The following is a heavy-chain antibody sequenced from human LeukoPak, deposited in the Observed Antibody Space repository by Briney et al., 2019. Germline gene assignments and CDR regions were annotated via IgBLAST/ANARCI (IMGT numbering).Heavy chain of an antibody. CDR2: ISGSGGST. J-gene: IGHJ4*02. Sequence: GGSLRLSCAASGFTFSSYAMSWVRQAPGKGLEWVSGISGSGGSTYYADSVKGRFTISRDNSKNTLYLQMNGLRAEDSAVYFCSGGGGWQGFDYWGQGTLVTVSS. CDR3: SGGGGWQGFDY. CDR1: GFTFSSYA. V-gene: IGHV3-23*01. D-gene: IGHD6-19*01.